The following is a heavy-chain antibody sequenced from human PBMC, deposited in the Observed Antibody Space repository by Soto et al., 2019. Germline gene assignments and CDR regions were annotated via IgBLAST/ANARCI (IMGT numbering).Heavy chain of an antibody. CDR1: GNTFASHG. V-gene: IGHV1-18*01. D-gene: IGHD3-10*01. CDR3: ARVDPRGVAVVRDY. Sequence: QVQLVQSGPEVKKPGASVKVSCKASGNTFASHGFSWVRQAPGQGLDWMGWISGFNGQTNYALKFQGRVTLTTDTPASTAYMELRGLRSDDTAVYFCARVDPRGVAVVRDYWGQGTLVTVSS. J-gene: IGHJ4*02. CDR2: ISGFNGQT.